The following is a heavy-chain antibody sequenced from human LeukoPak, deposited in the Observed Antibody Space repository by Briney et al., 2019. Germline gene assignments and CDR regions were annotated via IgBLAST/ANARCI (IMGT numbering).Heavy chain of an antibody. CDR3: AREILDRTAYYFDY. J-gene: IGHJ4*02. D-gene: IGHD2/OR15-2a*01. CDR2: INPSGGST. V-gene: IGHV1-46*01. Sequence: GASVNVSCKASGYIFTSYYIHWVRQAPGQGVEWMGIINPSGGSTSYAQKFQGRVTMTRETSTSTVYMELSSLRSEDTAVYYCAREILDRTAYYFDYWGQGTLVTVSS. CDR1: GYIFTSYY.